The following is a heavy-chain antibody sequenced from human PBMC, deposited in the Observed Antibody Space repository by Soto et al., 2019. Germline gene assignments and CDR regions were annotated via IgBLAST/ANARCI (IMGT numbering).Heavy chain of an antibody. CDR3: AKQGVVVAATPWFDP. D-gene: IGHD2-15*01. J-gene: IGHJ5*02. Sequence: EVQLLESAGGLVQPGGSLRLSCAASGFTFSSCAMSWVRQAPGKGLEWVSTISGSGGSTYYADSVKGRFTISRDNSKNKLYLQINSLRAEDTAIYYCAKQGVVVAATPWFDPWGQGTLVTVSS. CDR1: GFTFSSCA. CDR2: ISGSGGST. V-gene: IGHV3-23*01.